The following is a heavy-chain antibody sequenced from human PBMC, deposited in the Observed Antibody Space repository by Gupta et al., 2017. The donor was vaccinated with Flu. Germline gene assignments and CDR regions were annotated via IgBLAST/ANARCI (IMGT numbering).Heavy chain of an antibody. CDR2: ISGSGGTT. V-gene: IGHV3-23*01. Sequence: EVQLLASGGGLVQPGGSLRLSCTAAGVTLSNYALSWVRQAPGKGLEWVSEISGSGGTTYYADSVKGRFTISRDNSKNTLYLQMNSLRAEDTAVYYCAKERLGISLDYWGQGTLVTVSS. CDR1: GVTLSNYA. CDR3: AKERLGISLDY. J-gene: IGHJ4*02. D-gene: IGHD7-27*01.